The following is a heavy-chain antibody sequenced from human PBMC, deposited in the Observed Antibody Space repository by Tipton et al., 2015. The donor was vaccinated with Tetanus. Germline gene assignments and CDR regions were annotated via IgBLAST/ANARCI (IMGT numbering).Heavy chain of an antibody. J-gene: IGHJ4*02. CDR3: ARDPDYDFWSGAFDY. D-gene: IGHD3-3*01. CDR2: ISSSGSTI. V-gene: IGHV3-11*01. CDR1: GFTFSDYY. Sequence: GSLRLFCAASGFTFSDYYMSWIRQAPGKGLEWVSYISSSGSTIYYADSVKGRFTISRDNAKNSLYLQMNSLRAEDTAVYYCARDPDYDFWSGAFDYWGQGTLVTVSS.